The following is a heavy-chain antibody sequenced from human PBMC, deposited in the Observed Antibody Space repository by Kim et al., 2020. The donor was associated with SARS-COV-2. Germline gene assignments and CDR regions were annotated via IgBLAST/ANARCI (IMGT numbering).Heavy chain of an antibody. CDR1: GGSFSGHY. CDR2: INHSGST. Sequence: SETLSLTCAVYGGSFSGHYWSWIRQPPGKGREWIGEINHSGSTNYNPSLKSRVTISVDTSKNQFSLKLSSVTAADTAVYYCARRGGGSAAAGFPAYWFF. D-gene: IGHD6-13*01. CDR3: ARRGGGSAAAGFPAYWFF. V-gene: IGHV4-34*01. J-gene: IGHJ2*01.